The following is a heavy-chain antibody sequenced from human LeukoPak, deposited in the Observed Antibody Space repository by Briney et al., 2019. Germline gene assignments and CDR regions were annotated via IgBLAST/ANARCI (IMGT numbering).Heavy chain of an antibody. D-gene: IGHD6-19*01. Sequence: PGGSLRLSCAASGFTFSSYSMNWVRQAPGKGLKWVSYISSSSSTIYNADSVKARFTISRDNAKNLLYLQMDSLRDEDTAVYYCATDSGSGWYYYFQHWGQGTLVTVSS. V-gene: IGHV3-48*02. CDR2: ISSSSSTI. J-gene: IGHJ1*01. CDR1: GFTFSSYS. CDR3: ATDSGSGWYYYFQH.